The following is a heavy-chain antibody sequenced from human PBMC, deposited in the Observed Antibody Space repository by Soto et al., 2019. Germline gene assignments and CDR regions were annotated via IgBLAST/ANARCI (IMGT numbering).Heavy chain of an antibody. CDR3: ARLTYYYDSSGYPAGYYYGMDV. CDR2: IVVGIGNT. D-gene: IGHD3-22*01. V-gene: IGHV1-58*01. CDR1: GFTFTSSA. Sequence: ASMKVSCKASGFTFTSSALQWVRQARGQRLEWIGWIVVGIGNTNYAQKFQDRVTMTTDTSTSTAYMELRSLRSDDTAVYYCARLTYYYDSSGYPAGYYYGMDVWGQGTTVTSP. J-gene: IGHJ6*02.